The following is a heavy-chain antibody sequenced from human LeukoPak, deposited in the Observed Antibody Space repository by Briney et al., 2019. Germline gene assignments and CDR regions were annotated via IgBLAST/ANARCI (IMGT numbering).Heavy chain of an antibody. V-gene: IGHV1-69*06. CDR2: IIPIFGTA. CDR1: GGTFSSYA. CDR3: ASEVRFGRAFDI. J-gene: IGHJ3*02. D-gene: IGHD3-10*01. Sequence: SVKVSCKASGGTFSSYAISWVRQAPGQGLEWMGGIIPIFGTANYAQKFQGRVTITADKSTSTAYMELSSLRSEDTAVYYCASEVRFGRAFDIWGQGTMVTASS.